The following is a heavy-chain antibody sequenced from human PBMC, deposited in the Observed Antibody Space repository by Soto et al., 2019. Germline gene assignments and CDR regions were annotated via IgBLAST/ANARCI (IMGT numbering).Heavy chain of an antibody. J-gene: IGHJ4*02. V-gene: IGHV1-2*02. Sequence: ASVKVSCKASGYTFTAHYIHWVRQAPEQGPEWMGEISGESGGTRYAQKFQGRVTMTRDTSISTAYMELSRLRSDDTAVYYCASSLWSGPHWGQGTLVTVSS. CDR1: GYTFTAHY. D-gene: IGHD3-3*01. CDR3: ASSLWSGPH. CDR2: ISGESGGT.